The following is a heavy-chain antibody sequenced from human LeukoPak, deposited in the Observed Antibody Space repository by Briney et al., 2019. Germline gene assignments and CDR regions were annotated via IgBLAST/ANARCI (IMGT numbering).Heavy chain of an antibody. J-gene: IGHJ4*02. CDR1: GGSFSGYY. CDR2: INHSGST. Sequence: SETLSLTCAVYGGSFSGYYWSWIRQPPGKGLEWIGEINHSGSTNYNPSLKSRATISVDTSKNQFSLKLSSVTAADTAVYYCARGRGSGSYIPLDYWGQGTLVTVSS. V-gene: IGHV4-34*01. CDR3: ARGRGSGSYIPLDY. D-gene: IGHD3-10*01.